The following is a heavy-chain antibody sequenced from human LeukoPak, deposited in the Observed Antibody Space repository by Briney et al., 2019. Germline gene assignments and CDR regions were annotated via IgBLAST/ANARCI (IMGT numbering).Heavy chain of an antibody. CDR1: VGSINSGNW. Sequence: PSGTLSLTCAVSVGSINSGNWWSWVRQSPGKGLEWIGEIYHNGTPNYNPSLKCRVTISADTFKNHFPLKMTSVTAADTAVYYCATAPILRGEGGEHYKYGMDVWGQGTTVIVSS. CDR3: ATAPILRGEGGEHYKYGMDV. V-gene: IGHV4-4*02. J-gene: IGHJ6*02. CDR2: IYHNGTP. D-gene: IGHD2-2*02.